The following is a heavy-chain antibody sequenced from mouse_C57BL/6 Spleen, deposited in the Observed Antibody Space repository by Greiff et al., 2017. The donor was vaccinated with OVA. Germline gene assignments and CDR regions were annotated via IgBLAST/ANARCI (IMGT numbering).Heavy chain of an antibody. J-gene: IGHJ3*01. V-gene: IGHV1-7*01. CDR3: AIDSSGYEGFAY. CDR2: INPSSGYT. CDR1: GYTFTSYW. D-gene: IGHD3-2*02. Sequence: QVQLQQPGAELAKPGASVKLSCKASGYTFTSYWMHWVKQRPGQGLEWIGYINPSSGYTKYNQKFKDKATLTADKSSSTAYMQLSSLTYEDSAVYYCAIDSSGYEGFAYWGQGTLVTVSA.